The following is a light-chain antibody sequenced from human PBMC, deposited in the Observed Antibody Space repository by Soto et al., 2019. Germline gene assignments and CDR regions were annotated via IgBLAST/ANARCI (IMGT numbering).Light chain of an antibody. CDR1: SSDVGGYNH. CDR3: NSYTSGGALYV. Sequence: QSVLTQPASMSGSPGQSITISCTGTSSDVGGYNHVSWYQQHPGKAPKLMNYGVSNRPAGISNRFSGSKSGNTASLTISGFQVEDEADYYCNSYTSGGALYVFGTGTKVTVL. J-gene: IGLJ1*01. V-gene: IGLV2-14*01. CDR2: GVS.